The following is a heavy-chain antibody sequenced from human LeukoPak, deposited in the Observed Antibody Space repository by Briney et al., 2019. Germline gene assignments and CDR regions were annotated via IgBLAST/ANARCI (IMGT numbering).Heavy chain of an antibody. J-gene: IGHJ4*02. D-gene: IGHD6-6*01. Sequence: GGSLRLSCAASGFTFSSYEMNWVRQAPGKGLEWVSYISSSGSTLYYADSVKGRFTISRDNAKNSLYLQMNSLRAEDTAVYYCARGDLVPDDYWGQGTLVTVSS. CDR3: ARGDLVPDDY. CDR2: ISSSGSTL. CDR1: GFTFSSYE. V-gene: IGHV3-48*03.